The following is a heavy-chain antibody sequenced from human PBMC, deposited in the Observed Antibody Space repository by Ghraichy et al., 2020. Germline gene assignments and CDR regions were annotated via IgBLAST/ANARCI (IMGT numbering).Heavy chain of an antibody. CDR3: ARRSIRSTVVVQPPTRGGFDP. CDR1: GGPLTNYY. D-gene: IGHD1-1*01. CDR2: INHSGST. Sequence: TPSLTCGVSGGPLTNYYWSWIRQTPGKGLEWIGEINHSGSTNYNPSHKSRVAISLDTSKNQFFLKLNSVTVADTAVYFCARRSIRSTVVVQPPTRGGFDPWGQGVLVTVSS. V-gene: IGHV4-34*01. J-gene: IGHJ5*02.